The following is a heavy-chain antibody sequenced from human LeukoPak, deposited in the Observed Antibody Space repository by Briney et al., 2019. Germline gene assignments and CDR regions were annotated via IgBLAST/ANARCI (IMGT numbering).Heavy chain of an antibody. V-gene: IGHV1-24*01. D-gene: IGHD1-26*01. CDR1: GGTFSSYA. CDR3: ATHGPPTWELLWVLDY. Sequence: GASGKVSCKASGGTFSSYAISWVRQAPGKGLEWMGGFDPEDGETIYAQKFQGRVTMTEDTSTDTAYMELSSLRSEDTAVYYCATHGPPTWELLWVLDYWGQGTLVTVSS. J-gene: IGHJ4*02. CDR2: FDPEDGET.